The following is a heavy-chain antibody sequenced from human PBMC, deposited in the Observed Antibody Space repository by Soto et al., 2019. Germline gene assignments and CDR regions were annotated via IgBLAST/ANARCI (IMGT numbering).Heavy chain of an antibody. CDR1: GGTFSSYA. CDR2: IIPIFGTA. V-gene: IGHV1-69*13. J-gene: IGHJ4*02. CDR3: ATQTLGSNYYFDY. Sequence: GASVKVSCKASGGTFSSYAISWVRQAPGQGLEWMGGIIPIFGTANYAQKFQGRVTITADESTSTAYMELSSLRSEDTAVYYCATQTLGSNYYFDYWGQGTLVTVSS. D-gene: IGHD2-2*01.